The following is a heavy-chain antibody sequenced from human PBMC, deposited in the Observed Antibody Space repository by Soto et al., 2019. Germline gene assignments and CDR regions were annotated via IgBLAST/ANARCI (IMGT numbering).Heavy chain of an antibody. Sequence: GGSLRLSCAASGFTFSSYWMSWVRQAPGKGLEWVANIKQDGSEKYYVDSVKGRFTISRDNAKNSLYLQMNSLRAEDTAVYYCARDMIVATIDSTHFDYWGQGTLVTVSS. CDR2: IKQDGSEK. D-gene: IGHD5-12*01. CDR1: GFTFSSYW. J-gene: IGHJ4*02. V-gene: IGHV3-7*01. CDR3: ARDMIVATIDSTHFDY.